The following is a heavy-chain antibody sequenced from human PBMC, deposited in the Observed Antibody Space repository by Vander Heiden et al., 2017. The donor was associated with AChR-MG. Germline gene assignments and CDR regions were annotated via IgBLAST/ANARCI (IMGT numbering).Heavy chain of an antibody. V-gene: IGHV4-30-4*01. CDR2: IDNSGST. J-gene: IGHJ3*02. CDR3: ATDGSYYDTSGYSSSSSFDI. D-gene: IGHD3-22*01. Sequence: QVQLQESGPGLVKPSQTLSLTCTVSGGPISSGDYYWSWIRQPPGKGLEWIGYIDNSGSTYYNPSLKSRVTISLDTSKNKFSLKLSSVTAADTAVYYCATDGSYYDTSGYSSSSSFDIWGQGTMVTVSS. CDR1: GGPISSGDYY.